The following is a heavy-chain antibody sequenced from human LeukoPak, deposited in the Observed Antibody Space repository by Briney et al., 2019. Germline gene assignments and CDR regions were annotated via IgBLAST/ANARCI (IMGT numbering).Heavy chain of an antibody. CDR2: IGGSGGST. Sequence: GGSLRLSCAASGFTFSSFAMSWVRQAPGKGLELVSAIGGSGGSTYYANSVKGRFTISRDNSKNTLYLQMNSLRAEDTAVYYCAKGSSTVTTVDHWGQGTLVTVSS. J-gene: IGHJ4*02. D-gene: IGHD5-24*01. CDR1: GFTFSSFA. CDR3: AKGSSTVTTVDH. V-gene: IGHV3-23*01.